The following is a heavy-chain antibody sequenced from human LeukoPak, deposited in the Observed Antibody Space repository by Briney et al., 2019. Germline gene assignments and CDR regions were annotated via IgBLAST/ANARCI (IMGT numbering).Heavy chain of an antibody. CDR1: GGSFSGYH. D-gene: IGHD3-22*01. Sequence: SETLSLTCAVYGGSFSGYHWSWIRQPPGKGLEWIGEINHSGSTNYNPSLKSRVTISVDTSKNQFSLKLSSVTAADTAVYYCARTPRQYYYDSSGQGYYFDYWGQGTLVTVSS. J-gene: IGHJ4*02. V-gene: IGHV4-34*01. CDR3: ARTPRQYYYDSSGQGYYFDY. CDR2: INHSGST.